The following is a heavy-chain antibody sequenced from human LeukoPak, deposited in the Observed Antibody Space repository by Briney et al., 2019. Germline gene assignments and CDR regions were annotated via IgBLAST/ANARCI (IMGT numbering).Heavy chain of an antibody. CDR2: ISSSGSTM. CDR1: GFIFSDYY. CDR3: ARDHHRRLYDSQARDTFDI. Sequence: PGGSLRLSCAASGFIFSDYYMSWIRQAPGKGLEWVSYISSSGSTMYYADSVKGRFTISRDNSKNTLYLQMNSLRAEDTAVYYCARDHHRRLYDSQARDTFDIWGQGTMVTVSS. D-gene: IGHD3-22*01. J-gene: IGHJ3*02. V-gene: IGHV3-11*04.